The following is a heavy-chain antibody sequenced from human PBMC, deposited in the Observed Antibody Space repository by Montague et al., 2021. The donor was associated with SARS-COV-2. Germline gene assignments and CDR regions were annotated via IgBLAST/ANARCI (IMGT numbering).Heavy chain of an antibody. CDR3: ARDDIVLQGVTKGMDV. CDR1: GGSISSSSYY. Sequence: SETLSLTCTVSGGSISSSSYYWGWIRQPPGKGLEWIGSMYYSGSTYYNPSLKSRVTISIDTSKNQFSLKLSSVTAADAAVYYCARDDIVLQGVTKGMDVWGQGTTVTVSS. CDR2: MYYSGST. J-gene: IGHJ6*02. D-gene: IGHD3-10*01. V-gene: IGHV4-39*07.